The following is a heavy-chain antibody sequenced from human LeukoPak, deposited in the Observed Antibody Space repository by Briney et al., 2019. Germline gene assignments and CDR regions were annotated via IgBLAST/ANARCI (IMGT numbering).Heavy chain of an antibody. CDR3: AKARGRGTMIRGVIPSLFDY. CDR2: ISYDGSNK. J-gene: IGHJ4*02. D-gene: IGHD3-10*01. Sequence: PGGSLRLSCAASGFTFGNYGMHWVRQAPGKGLEWVAVISYDGSNKYYADSVKGRVTISRDNSKNTLYLQMSSLRAEDTAVYYCAKARGRGTMIRGVIPSLFDYWGQGTLVTVSS. CDR1: GFTFGNYG. V-gene: IGHV3-30*18.